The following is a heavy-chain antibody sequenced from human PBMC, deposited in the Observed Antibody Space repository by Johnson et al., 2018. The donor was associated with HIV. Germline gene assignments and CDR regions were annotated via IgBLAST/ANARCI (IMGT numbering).Heavy chain of an antibody. CDR2: IWYDGSNK. J-gene: IGHJ3*02. Sequence: QVQLVESGGGLIQPGRSLRLSCVASGFTFSNAWMSWVRQAPGKGLEWVAVIWYDGSNKYYADSVKGRFTISRDNSKNTLYLQMNSLRAEDTAVYYCATGYCSGGSCPRDAFDIWGQGTMVTVSS. CDR1: GFTFSNAW. D-gene: IGHD2-15*01. V-gene: IGHV3-33*08. CDR3: ATGYCSGGSCPRDAFDI.